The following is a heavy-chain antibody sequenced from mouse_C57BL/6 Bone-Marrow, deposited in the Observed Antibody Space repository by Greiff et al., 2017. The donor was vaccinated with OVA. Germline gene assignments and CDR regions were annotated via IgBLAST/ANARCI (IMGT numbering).Heavy chain of an antibody. D-gene: IGHD1-1*01. CDR2: IYPRSGNT. Sequence: VKLMASGAELARPGASVKLSCKASGYTFTSSGISWVKQRTGQGLEWIGEIYPRSGNTNYNETFQGKATLTADKSSSTAYMELRSLTSEDSAVYFCARVGYGSSFWYFDVWGTGTTVTVSS. V-gene: IGHV1-81*01. J-gene: IGHJ1*03. CDR1: GYTFTSSG. CDR3: ARVGYGSSFWYFDV.